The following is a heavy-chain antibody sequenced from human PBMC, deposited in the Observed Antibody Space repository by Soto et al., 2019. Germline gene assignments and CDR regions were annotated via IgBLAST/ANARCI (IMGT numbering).Heavy chain of an antibody. CDR1: GFTFSSYW. CDR2: INSDGSST. V-gene: IGHV3-74*01. J-gene: IGHJ5*02. D-gene: IGHD3-10*01. CDR3: ARERVYYYGSGSYRSVDP. Sequence: GGSLRLSCAASGFTFSSYWMHWVRQAPGKGLVWVSRINSDGSSTSYADSVKGRFTISRDNAKNTLYLQMNSLRAEDTAVYYCARERVYYYGSGSYRSVDPWGQGTLVTVSS.